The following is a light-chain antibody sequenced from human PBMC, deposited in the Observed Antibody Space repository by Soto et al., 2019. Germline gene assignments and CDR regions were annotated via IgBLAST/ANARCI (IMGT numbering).Light chain of an antibody. J-gene: IGLJ1*01. CDR2: RSR. CDR3: QVWDTNTGGV. Sequence: SYELTQPLSLSVALGQTARITCGGNNIGGKLVHWYQQKPGQAPMLVIYRSRYRPSGIPERFSGSNSGSTATLTISRAQAGDEADYYCQVWDTNTGGVFGAGTKLTVL. CDR1: NIGGKL. V-gene: IGLV3-9*01.